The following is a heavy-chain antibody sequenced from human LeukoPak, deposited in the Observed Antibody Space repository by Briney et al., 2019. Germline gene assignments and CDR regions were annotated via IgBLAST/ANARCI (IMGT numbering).Heavy chain of an antibody. CDR2: IYHSGST. J-gene: IGHJ4*02. CDR1: GYSLSSGYS. D-gene: IGHD6-6*01. CDR3: ARVATSGPLAARKFDY. V-gene: IGHV4-38-2*01. Sequence: PSQTLSLTCAVSGYSLSSGYSWAWIRQPPGKGRGWIGSIYHSGSTYYNPSLKSRITISVDTSKNQFSLKLSSVTAADTAVYYCARVATSGPLAARKFDYWGQGTLVTVSS.